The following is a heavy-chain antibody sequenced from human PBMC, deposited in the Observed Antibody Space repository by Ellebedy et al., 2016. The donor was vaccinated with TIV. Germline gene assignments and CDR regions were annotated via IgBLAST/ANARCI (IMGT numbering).Heavy chain of an antibody. CDR3: ARYYYGSGSPFDC. J-gene: IGHJ4*02. CDR2: IYYSGST. V-gene: IGHV4-39*07. CDR1: NGSISSTSHY. D-gene: IGHD3-10*01. Sequence: MPGGSLRLSCTVYNGSISSTSHYWGWIRQPPGKGLEWIGSIYYSGSTYYNPSLKSLVTISVDTSKNQFSLRLSSVTAADTAVYYCARYYYGSGSPFDCWGQGTLVTVSS.